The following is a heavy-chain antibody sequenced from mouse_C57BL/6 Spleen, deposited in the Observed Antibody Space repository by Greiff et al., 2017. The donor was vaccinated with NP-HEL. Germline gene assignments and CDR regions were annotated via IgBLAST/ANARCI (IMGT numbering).Heavy chain of an antibody. CDR1: GFTFSSYA. D-gene: IGHD2-1*01. V-gene: IGHV5-4*01. Sequence: EVKLMESGGGLVKPGGSLKLSCAASGFTFSSYAMSWVRQTPEKRLEWVATISDGGSYTYYPDNVKGRFTISRDNAKNNLYLQMSHLKSEDTAMYYCARDGNYVRYFDVWGTGTTVTVSS. CDR3: ARDGNYVRYFDV. CDR2: ISDGGSYT. J-gene: IGHJ1*03.